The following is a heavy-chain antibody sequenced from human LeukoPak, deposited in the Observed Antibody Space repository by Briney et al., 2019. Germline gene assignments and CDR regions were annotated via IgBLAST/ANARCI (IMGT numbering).Heavy chain of an antibody. D-gene: IGHD2-2*01. CDR1: GFTFSSYS. Sequence: GGSLRLSCAASGFTFSSYSMNWVRQAPGKGLEWVSYISSSSTIYYADSVKGRFTISRDNAKNSLYLQMNSLRAEDTAVYYCARQVNLGYCSSTSCRGNWFDPWGQGTLVTVSS. CDR2: ISSSSTI. CDR3: ARQVNLGYCSSTSCRGNWFDP. J-gene: IGHJ5*02. V-gene: IGHV3-48*01.